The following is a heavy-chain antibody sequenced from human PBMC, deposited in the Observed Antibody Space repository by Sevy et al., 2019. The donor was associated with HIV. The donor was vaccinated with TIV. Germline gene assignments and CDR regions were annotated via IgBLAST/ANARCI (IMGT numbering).Heavy chain of an antibody. D-gene: IGHD1-26*01. CDR1: GFTFSSYT. CDR3: ARDLALSGSYSWLAY. J-gene: IGHJ4*02. CDR2: ISYDGSRK. Sequence: GGSLRLSCAASGFTFSSYTMHWVRQAPGKGLEWVAFISYDGSRKYYADSVKGRFSISRDNSKNTLYLQMNNLGAEDTAVFYCARDLALSGSYSWLAYWGQGTLVTVSS. V-gene: IGHV3-30*14.